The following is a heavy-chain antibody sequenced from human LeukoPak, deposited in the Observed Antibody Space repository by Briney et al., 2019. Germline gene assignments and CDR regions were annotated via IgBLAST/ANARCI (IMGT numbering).Heavy chain of an antibody. Sequence: SGGSLRLSCAASGFTFSSYSMNWVRQAPGKGLEWVSYISSSSSTIYYADSVKGRFTISRDNAKNSLYLQMNSLRAEDTAVYYCARDATGYSSSWDWGQGTMVTVSS. D-gene: IGHD6-13*01. CDR2: ISSSSSTI. J-gene: IGHJ3*01. V-gene: IGHV3-48*01. CDR1: GFTFSSYS. CDR3: ARDATGYSSSWD.